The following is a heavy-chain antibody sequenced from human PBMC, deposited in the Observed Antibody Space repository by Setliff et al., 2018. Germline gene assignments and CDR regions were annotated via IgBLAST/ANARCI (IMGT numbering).Heavy chain of an antibody. V-gene: IGHV1-46*01. J-gene: IGHJ4*02. CDR2: IKPSGGST. CDR1: GYTFTNYY. D-gene: IGHD3-3*01. Sequence: ASVKVSCKASGYTFTNYYMHWVRQAPGQGLEWMEIIKPSGGSTNYAQKFQGRVTMTRDTSTSSVYMELSSLRSEDTAVYYCARESGGDYNFNFDYWGQGTLVTVSS. CDR3: ARESGGDYNFNFDY.